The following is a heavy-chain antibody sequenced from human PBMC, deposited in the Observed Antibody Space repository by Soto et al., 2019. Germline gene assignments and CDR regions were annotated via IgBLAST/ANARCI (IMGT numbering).Heavy chain of an antibody. CDR2: IYWDDDK. CDR3: AHRRSGYFDS. CDR1: GFSLTETGMG. V-gene: IGHV2-5*02. J-gene: IGHJ4*02. Sequence: QITLKESGPPLVNPTQPLTLTCTFSGFSLTETGMGVGWIRQPPGKALEWLALIYWDDDKRYSPSLKRGLTISKDASKNQVVLTKTNVDAVDTATYYCAHRRSGYFDSWGQGTLVTVSS.